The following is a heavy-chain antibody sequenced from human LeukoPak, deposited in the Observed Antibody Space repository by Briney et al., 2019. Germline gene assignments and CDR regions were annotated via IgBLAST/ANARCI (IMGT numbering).Heavy chain of an antibody. J-gene: IGHJ4*02. CDR3: ARGRYYYDSSAYYFDY. CDR2: INPNSGGT. V-gene: IGHV1-2*02. CDR1: GYTFTGYY. D-gene: IGHD3-22*01. Sequence: GASVKASCKASGYTFTGYYMHWVRQAPGQGLEWMGWINPNSGGTNYAQKFQGRVTMTRDTSISTAYMELSRLRSDDTAVYYCARGRYYYDSSAYYFDYWGQGTLVTVSS.